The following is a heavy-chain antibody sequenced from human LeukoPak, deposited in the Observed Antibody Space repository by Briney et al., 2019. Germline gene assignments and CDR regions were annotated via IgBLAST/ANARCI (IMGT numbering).Heavy chain of an antibody. CDR1: GWSFSGYY. CDR3: ARTRIGRFDP. CDR2: INHSGST. Sequence: SETLSLTCAVYGWSFSGYYWSWIRQPPGKGLDWIGEINHSGSTNYNPSLKSRGTISVDTSKNQFSPKLSSVTAADTAVYYCARTRIGRFDPWGQGTLVTVSS. J-gene: IGHJ5*02. V-gene: IGHV4-34*01. D-gene: IGHD3-22*01.